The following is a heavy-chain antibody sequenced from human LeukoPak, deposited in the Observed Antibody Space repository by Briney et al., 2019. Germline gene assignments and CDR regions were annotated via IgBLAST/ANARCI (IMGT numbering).Heavy chain of an antibody. CDR2: IYYSGGT. CDR1: GDSISSSNYY. J-gene: IGHJ3*02. V-gene: IGHV4-61*01. CDR3: ASRIAAAVKGAFDI. D-gene: IGHD6-13*01. Sequence: SETLSLTCTVSGDSISSSNYYWSWIRQPPGKGLEWIGYIYYSGGTDYNPSLKSRVTISADTSKNQFSLKLSSVTAADTAVYYCASRIAAAVKGAFDIWGQGTMVTVSS.